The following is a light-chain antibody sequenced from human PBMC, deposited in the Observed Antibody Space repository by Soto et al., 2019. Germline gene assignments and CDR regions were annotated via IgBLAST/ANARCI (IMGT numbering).Light chain of an antibody. CDR1: SSDVGDYNY. J-gene: IGLJ2*01. V-gene: IGLV2-8*01. CDR3: SSYAGSDVV. CDR2: EVT. Sequence: QSALTQPPSASGSPGQSVTISCTATSSDVGDYNYVSWYQQHPGKAPKLMIYEVTKRPSGVPDRFAGSKSGNTASLTVSGLQAEDEADYYCSSYAGSDVVFGGGTKLTVL.